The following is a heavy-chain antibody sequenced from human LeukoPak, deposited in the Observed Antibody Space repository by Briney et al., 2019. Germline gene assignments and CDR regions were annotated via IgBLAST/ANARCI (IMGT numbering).Heavy chain of an antibody. CDR2: IYYSGST. Sequence: SETLSLTCTVFGGSVSSGSYYWSWIRQPPGRGLEWIGYIYYSGSTNYNPSLKSRVTISVDTSKNQVSLKLSSVTAADTALYYCARVDSFKWFDPWGQGTLVTVSS. CDR3: ARVDSFKWFDP. CDR1: GGSVSSGSYY. D-gene: IGHD2-2*03. J-gene: IGHJ5*02. V-gene: IGHV4-61*01.